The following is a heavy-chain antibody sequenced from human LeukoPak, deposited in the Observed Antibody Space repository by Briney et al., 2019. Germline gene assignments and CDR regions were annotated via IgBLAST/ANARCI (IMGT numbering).Heavy chain of an antibody. V-gene: IGHV1-69*05. CDR3: ARDSVGATEPFDY. CDR2: IIPIFGTA. D-gene: IGHD1-26*01. Sequence: ASAKVSCKASGGTFSSYAISWVRQAPGQGLEWMGRIIPIFGTANYAQKFQGRVTITTDESTSTAYMELSSLRSEDTAVYYCARDSVGATEPFDYWGQGTLVTVSS. J-gene: IGHJ4*02. CDR1: GGTFSSYA.